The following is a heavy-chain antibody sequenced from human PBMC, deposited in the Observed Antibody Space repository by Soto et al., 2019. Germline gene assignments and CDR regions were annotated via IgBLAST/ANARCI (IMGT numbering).Heavy chain of an antibody. D-gene: IGHD3-22*01. V-gene: IGHV1-8*01. CDR2: MNPNSGNT. CDR3: ARTRAXYYDSSGYPPDAFDI. CDR1: GYTFTSYD. Sequence: ASVKVSCKASGYTFTSYDINWVRQATGQGLEWMGWMNPNSGNTGYAQKFQGRVTMTRNTSISTAYMELSSLRSEDTAVYYCARTRAXYYDSSGYPPDAFDIWIQGTIVTVSS. J-gene: IGHJ3*02.